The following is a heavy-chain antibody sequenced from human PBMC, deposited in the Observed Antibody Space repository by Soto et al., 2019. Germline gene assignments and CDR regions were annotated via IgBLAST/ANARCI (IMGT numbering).Heavy chain of an antibody. CDR1: GGSISSYY. D-gene: IGHD3-22*01. Sequence: SETLSLTCTVSGGSISSYYWSWIRQPPGKGLEWIGYIYYSGSTNYNPSLKSRVTISVDTSKNQFSLKLSSVTAADTAVYYCARSNPDYYDSSGSLDYWGQGTLVTVSS. J-gene: IGHJ4*02. V-gene: IGHV4-59*01. CDR3: ARSNPDYYDSSGSLDY. CDR2: IYYSGST.